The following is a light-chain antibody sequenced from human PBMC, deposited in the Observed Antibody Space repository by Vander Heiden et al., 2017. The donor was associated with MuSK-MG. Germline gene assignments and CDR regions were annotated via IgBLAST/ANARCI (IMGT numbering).Light chain of an antibody. Sequence: QSALTQPASVSGSPGQSITLSCTGPSSDVGGYNSVSWYQQHPGKAPKLMMFDVSNRPSGVSNRFSGSKSGNTASLTISGLQAEDEADYYCSSYTSSSTLVVFGTGTKVTVL. CDR2: DVS. J-gene: IGLJ1*01. CDR3: SSYTSSSTLVV. CDR1: SSDVGGYNS. V-gene: IGLV2-14*01.